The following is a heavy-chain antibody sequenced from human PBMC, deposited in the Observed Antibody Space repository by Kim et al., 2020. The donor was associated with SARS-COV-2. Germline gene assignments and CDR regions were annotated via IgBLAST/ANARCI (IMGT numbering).Heavy chain of an antibody. J-gene: IGHJ4*02. Sequence: GGTNYAKKFQGRVTMTRDTSISTAYMELRSLRSDDTAGYYCTTSAVSDVDYWGQGTLVTVSS. CDR2: GGT. D-gene: IGHD6-19*01. V-gene: IGHV1-2*02. CDR3: TTSAVSDVDY.